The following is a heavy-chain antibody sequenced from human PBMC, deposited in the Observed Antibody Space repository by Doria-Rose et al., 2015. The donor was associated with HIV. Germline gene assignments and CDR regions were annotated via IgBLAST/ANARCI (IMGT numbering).Heavy chain of an antibody. CDR2: MFSDDER. Sequence: QITLKESGPVLVKPTETLMLTCTVSGVSLSSPGMGVSWIRQPPGKALEWLANMFSDDERSYKTSLKSRLTISRGTSKSQVVLTMTDMDPVDTATYYCARIKSSRWYHKYYFDFWGQGTLVIVSA. V-gene: IGHV2-26*01. CDR3: ARIKSSRWYHKYYFDF. CDR1: GVSLSSPGMG. J-gene: IGHJ4*02. D-gene: IGHD6-13*01.